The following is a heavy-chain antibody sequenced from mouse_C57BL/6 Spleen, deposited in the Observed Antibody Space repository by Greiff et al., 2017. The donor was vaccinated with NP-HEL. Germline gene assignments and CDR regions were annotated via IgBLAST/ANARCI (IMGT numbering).Heavy chain of an antibody. CDR1: GFTFSDYG. CDR3: ARAGWDVGMDY. D-gene: IGHD4-1*01. CDR2: ISSGSSTI. J-gene: IGHJ4*01. V-gene: IGHV5-17*01. Sequence: EVKLVESGGGLVKPGGSLKLSCAASGFTFSDYGMHWVRQAPEKGLEWVAYISSGSSTIYYADTVKGRFTISRDNAKNTLFLQMTSLRSEDTAMYYWARAGWDVGMDYWGQGTSVTVSS.